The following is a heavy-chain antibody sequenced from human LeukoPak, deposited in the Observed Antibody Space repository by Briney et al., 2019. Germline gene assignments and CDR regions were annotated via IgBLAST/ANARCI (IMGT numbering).Heavy chain of an antibody. CDR1: GFTFSSYS. CDR3: ARDSSSWYGHFDY. J-gene: IGHJ4*02. V-gene: IGHV3-21*04. D-gene: IGHD6-13*01. Sequence: GGSLRLSCAASGFTFSSYSMNWVRQAPGRGLEWVSSIRFTGSYIYYADSVKGRFTISRDDAKNLLSLQMISLRVEDTAVYYCARDSSSWYGHFDYWGQGTLVTVSS. CDR2: IRFTGSYI.